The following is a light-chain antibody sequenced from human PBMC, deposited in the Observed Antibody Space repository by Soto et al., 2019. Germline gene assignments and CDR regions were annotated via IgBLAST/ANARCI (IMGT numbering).Light chain of an antibody. V-gene: IGLV2-8*01. CDR1: GSDVGGYNY. CDR2: EVN. CDR3: SSYAGRKYAV. Sequence: QSALTQPPSASGSPGQSVTISCTGTGSDVGGYNYVSWYQQHPGKAPQLMIYEVNKRPSGVPDRFSGSKSGNTASLTVSGLQAEDEDDYYCSSYAGRKYAVFGGGTQLTVL. J-gene: IGLJ7*01.